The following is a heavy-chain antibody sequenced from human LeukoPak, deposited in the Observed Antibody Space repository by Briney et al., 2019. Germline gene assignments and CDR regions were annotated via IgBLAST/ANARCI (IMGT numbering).Heavy chain of an antibody. D-gene: IGHD3-22*01. Sequence: SETLSLTCTVSGDSISSGSYYWSWIRQPAGKGLEWIGRIYTSGTTNYNPSLKSRVTISVDTSKNQFSLKLSSVTGADTAVYYCARQLTYYYDSSGYYFFDYWGQGTLVTVSS. V-gene: IGHV4-61*02. CDR3: ARQLTYYYDSSGYYFFDY. CDR2: IYTSGTT. J-gene: IGHJ4*02. CDR1: GDSISSGSYY.